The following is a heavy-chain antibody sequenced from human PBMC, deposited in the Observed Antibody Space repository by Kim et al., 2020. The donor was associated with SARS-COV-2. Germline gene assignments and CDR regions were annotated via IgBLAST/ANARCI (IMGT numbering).Heavy chain of an antibody. CDR2: INHSGST. V-gene: IGHV4-34*01. D-gene: IGHD3-3*01. CDR1: GGSFSGYY. J-gene: IGHJ4*02. Sequence: SETLSLTCAVYGGSFSGYYWSWIRQPPGKGLEWIGEINHSGSTNYNPSLKSRVTISVDTSKNQFSLKLSSVTAADTAVYYCARGVTIFGVVILRFDYWGQGTLVTVSS. CDR3: ARGVTIFGVVILRFDY.